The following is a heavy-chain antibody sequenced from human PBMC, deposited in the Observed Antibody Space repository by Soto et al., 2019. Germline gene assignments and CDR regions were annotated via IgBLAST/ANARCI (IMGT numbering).Heavy chain of an antibody. J-gene: IGHJ6*02. V-gene: IGHV1-18*04. CDR2: ISAHNRNT. CDR1: GYTFSDYG. CDR3: ARVFTMLRERGMDV. D-gene: IGHD3-10*01. Sequence: QVQLMQPGGEVKKPGASVKISCKASGYTFSDYGINWVRQAPGQGLEWMGWISAHNRNTNYAQNLLGRVTMTIDSSTTTAYMELRSLPSDDTAVYYCARVFTMLRERGMDVWGQGTTVSVSS.